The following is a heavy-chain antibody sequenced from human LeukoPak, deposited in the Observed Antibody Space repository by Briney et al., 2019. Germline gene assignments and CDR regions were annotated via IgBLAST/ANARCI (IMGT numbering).Heavy chain of an antibody. CDR2: IKQDGSEK. V-gene: IGHV3-7*01. J-gene: IGHJ4*02. CDR3: ARGRGPDY. CDR1: GFTFSSNW. Sequence: PGGSLRLSCVASGFTFSSNWMSWVRQAPGKGLEWEANIKQDGSEKYHVDSVKGRFTISRDNAKNSVYLQMNSLRAEDTAVYYCARGRGPDYWGQGTLVTVSS.